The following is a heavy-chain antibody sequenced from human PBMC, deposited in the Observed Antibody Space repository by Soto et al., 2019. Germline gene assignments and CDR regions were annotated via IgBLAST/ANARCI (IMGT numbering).Heavy chain of an antibody. Sequence: SETLSLTCTVSGGSITSHYWSWIRQPPGKRLEFIGYISYSGGANYNPSLESRVTISVDTSKNQFSLKLNSVTAADTAVYYCARVHTYCTIGNCVFDVWGRGTLVTVSS. D-gene: IGHD2-8*01. J-gene: IGHJ4*02. V-gene: IGHV4-59*11. CDR3: ARVHTYCTIGNCVFDV. CDR2: ISYSGGA. CDR1: GGSITSHY.